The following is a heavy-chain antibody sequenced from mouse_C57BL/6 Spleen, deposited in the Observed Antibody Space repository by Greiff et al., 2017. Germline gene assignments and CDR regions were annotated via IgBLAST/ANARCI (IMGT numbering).Heavy chain of an antibody. V-gene: IGHV1-64*01. D-gene: IGHD2-14*01. CDR2: IHPNSGST. CDR1: GYSFTSYW. J-gene: IGHJ3*01. CDR3: ARDRIFAY. Sequence: QVQLQQSGPELVKPGASVKLSCKASGYSFTSYWMHWVQQRPGQGLEWIGMIHPNSGSTNYNEKFKSKATLTVDKSSSTTYMQLSSLTSEDSGVYYYARDRIFAYWGPGTLVTVSA.